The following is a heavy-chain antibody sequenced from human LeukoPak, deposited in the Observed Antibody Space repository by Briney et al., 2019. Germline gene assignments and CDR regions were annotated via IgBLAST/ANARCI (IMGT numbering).Heavy chain of an antibody. Sequence: ASVKVSCKASGYTFTSYYMHWVRQAPGQGLEWMGIINPSGGSTSYAQKFQGRVTMTRDTSTSTVYMELSSLRSEDTAVYFCKQERAYEILTGSFDYWGQGTLVTVSS. CDR3: KQERAYEILTGSFDY. CDR2: INPSGGST. V-gene: IGHV1-46*01. CDR1: GYTFTSYY. J-gene: IGHJ4*02. D-gene: IGHD3-9*01.